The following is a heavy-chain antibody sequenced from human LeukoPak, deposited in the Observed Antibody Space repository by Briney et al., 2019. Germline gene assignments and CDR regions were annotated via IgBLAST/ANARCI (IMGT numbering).Heavy chain of an antibody. CDR2: IRYDGSNK. V-gene: IGHV3-30*02. CDR1: GFTFSSYG. D-gene: IGHD6-13*01. Sequence: GGSLRLSCAASGFTFSSYGMHWVRQAPGKGLEWVAFIRYDGSNKYYADSVKGRFTISRDNSKNTLYLQMNSLSAEDTAVYYCAKGHSSYFDYWGQGTLVTVSS. CDR3: AKGHSSYFDY. J-gene: IGHJ4*02.